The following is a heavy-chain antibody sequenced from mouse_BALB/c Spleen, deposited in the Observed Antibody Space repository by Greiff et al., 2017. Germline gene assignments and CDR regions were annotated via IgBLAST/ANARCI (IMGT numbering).Heavy chain of an antibody. V-gene: IGHV5-4*02. Sequence: EVQLVESGGGLVKPGGSLKLSCAASGFTFSDYYMYWVRQTPEKRLEWVATISDGGSYTYYPDSVKGRFTISRDNAKNNLYLQMSSLKSEDTAMYYFARAYYGNSYAMDYWGQGTSVTVSS. D-gene: IGHD2-1*01. CDR1: GFTFSDYY. J-gene: IGHJ4*01. CDR3: ARAYYGNSYAMDY. CDR2: ISDGGSYT.